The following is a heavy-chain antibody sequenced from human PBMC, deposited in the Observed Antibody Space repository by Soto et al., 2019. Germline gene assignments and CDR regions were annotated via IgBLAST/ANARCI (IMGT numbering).Heavy chain of an antibody. Sequence: GSLSLTCTVSGGSISNYFCNWIRQPAGKGLEWIGRIDNSGSTNYNPSLKSRITMSADTSRNQFSLKLNSVTAADTAVYYCARGGQDFWSGPFDYWGQGALVTVSS. V-gene: IGHV4-4*07. CDR3: ARGGQDFWSGPFDY. CDR1: GGSISNYF. J-gene: IGHJ4*02. D-gene: IGHD3-3*01. CDR2: IDNSGST.